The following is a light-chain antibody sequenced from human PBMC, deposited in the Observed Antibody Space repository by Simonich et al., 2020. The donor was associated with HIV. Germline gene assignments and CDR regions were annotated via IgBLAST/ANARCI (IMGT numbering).Light chain of an antibody. J-gene: IGKJ4*01. CDR2: WAS. V-gene: IGKV4-1*01. CDR1: QSVLYSANNKNY. CDR3: QQYYRTPLT. Sequence: DIVMTQSPDSLAVSLGERATINFKSSQSVLYSANNKNYLAWYQQKPGQPPKLLIYWASTRESGVPDRISGSGSGTDFTLTISSLQTEDVAVYYCQQYYRTPLTFGGGTKVEIK.